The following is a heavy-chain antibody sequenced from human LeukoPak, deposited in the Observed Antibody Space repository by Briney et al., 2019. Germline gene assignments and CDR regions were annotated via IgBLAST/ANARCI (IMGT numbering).Heavy chain of an antibody. D-gene: IGHD4-17*01. CDR3: ASETTVTPYWYFDL. Sequence: SETLSLTCTVSGGSVSSSAYYWGWIRQPPEKGLEWIGNIYYSGSTYYNPSLKSRVAISIDTSKNQFSLKLSSVTAADTAVYYCASETTVTPYWYFDLWGRGTLVTVSS. CDR2: IYYSGST. CDR1: GGSVSSSAYY. J-gene: IGHJ2*01. V-gene: IGHV4-39*07.